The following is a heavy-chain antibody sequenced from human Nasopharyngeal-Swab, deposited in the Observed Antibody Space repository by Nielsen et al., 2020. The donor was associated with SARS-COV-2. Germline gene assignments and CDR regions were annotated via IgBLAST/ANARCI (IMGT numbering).Heavy chain of an antibody. CDR3: ARGRPITMVRGGKYYYAMDV. V-gene: IGHV4-34*01. J-gene: IGHJ6*02. CDR2: INHSGST. Sequence: SETLSPTCAVYGGSFSGYYWSWTRQPPGKGLEWIGEINHSGSTNYNPSLKSRIAISVDTSKNHFSLRLSSVTAADTAVYYCARGRPITMVRGGKYYYAMDVWGQGTTVTVSS. CDR1: GGSFSGYY. D-gene: IGHD3-10*01.